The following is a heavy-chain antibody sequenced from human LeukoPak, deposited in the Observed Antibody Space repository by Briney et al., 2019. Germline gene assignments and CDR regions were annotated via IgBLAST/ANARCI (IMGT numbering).Heavy chain of an antibody. D-gene: IGHD3-10*01. J-gene: IGHJ4*02. CDR2: ISGSGDTT. CDR1: GFTFSSYA. CDR3: AKDIDLDYYYGSGSYPFDY. V-gene: IGHV3-23*01. Sequence: GGSLRLSCAASGFTFSSYAMSWVRQAQGKGLEWVSAISGSGDTTYYAASVKGRFTISRDNSKNTLYLQMNSLRAEDTAVYYCAKDIDLDYYYGSGSYPFDYWGQGTLVTVSS.